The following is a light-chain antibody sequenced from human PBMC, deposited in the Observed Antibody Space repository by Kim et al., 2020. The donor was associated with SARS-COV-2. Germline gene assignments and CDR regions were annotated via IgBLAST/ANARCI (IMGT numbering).Light chain of an antibody. CDR1: SSNIGSNT. CDR2: SNN. CDR3: AAWDDSLNGWV. J-gene: IGLJ3*02. Sequence: ELTQPPSASGTPGQRVTISCSGSSSNIGSNTVNWYQQLPGTAPKLLIYSNNQRPSGVPDRFSGSKSGTSASLAISGLQSEDEADYYCAAWDDSLNGWVFGGGAKLTVL. V-gene: IGLV1-44*01.